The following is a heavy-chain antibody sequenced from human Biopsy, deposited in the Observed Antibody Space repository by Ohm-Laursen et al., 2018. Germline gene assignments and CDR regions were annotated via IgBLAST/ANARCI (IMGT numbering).Heavy chain of an antibody. CDR1: GGSVDDYF. V-gene: IGHV4-4*07. CDR3: ARTPGVAVAGRFFDL. D-gene: IGHD6-19*01. J-gene: IGHJ2*01. CDR2: IYSTGRSS. Sequence: SDTLSLTCRVSGGSVDDYFWNWIRQPAGKGLEWIGRIYSTGRSSAYHPSFQSRVTMPLDTSNKQFSLKLTSVTAADTAVYYCARTPGVAVAGRFFDLWGRGTLVTVSS.